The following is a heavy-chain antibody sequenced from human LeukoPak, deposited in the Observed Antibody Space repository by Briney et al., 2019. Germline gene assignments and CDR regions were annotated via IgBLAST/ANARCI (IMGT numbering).Heavy chain of an antibody. CDR2: INHSGST. J-gene: IGHJ4*02. V-gene: IGHV4-34*01. CDR1: GGSFSGYY. D-gene: IGHD1-20*01. CDR3: ARGITGTWGDCYYFDY. Sequence: PSETLSLTCAVYGGSFSGYYWSWIRQPPGKGLEWIGEINHSGSTNYNPSLKSRVTISVDTSKNQFSLKLSSVTAADTAAYYCARGITGTWGDCYYFDYWGQGALVTVSS.